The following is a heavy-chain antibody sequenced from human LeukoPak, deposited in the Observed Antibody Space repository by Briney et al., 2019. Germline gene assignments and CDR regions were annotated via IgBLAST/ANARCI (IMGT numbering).Heavy chain of an antibody. D-gene: IGHD3-10*01. CDR1: GGSFSGYY. J-gene: IGHJ4*02. CDR2: INHSGST. V-gene: IGHV4-34*01. Sequence: ASETLSLTCAVYGGSFSGYYWSWIRQPPGKGLEWIGEINHSGSTNYNPSLKSRVTISVDTSKNQFSLKLSSVTAADTAVYYCARLMVRGVIRPNFDYWGQGTLVTVSS. CDR3: ARLMVRGVIRPNFDY.